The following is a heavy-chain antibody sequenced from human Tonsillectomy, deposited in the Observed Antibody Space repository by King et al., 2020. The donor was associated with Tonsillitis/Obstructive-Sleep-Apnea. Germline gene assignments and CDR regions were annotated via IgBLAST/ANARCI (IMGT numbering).Heavy chain of an antibody. Sequence: VQLQESGPGLVKPSETLSLTCSVSGGSVISEHWSWIRPPPGKGLEWIGYIYYTGQTNSNPSLKSRLTMSVDTSKNQFSLQLSSVTAADTAVYYCARQSGGTYPEGAFDIWGQGTMVTVSS. V-gene: IGHV4-59*08. CDR3: ARQSGGTYPEGAFDI. CDR1: GGSVISEH. D-gene: IGHD3-3*01. CDR2: IYYTGQT. J-gene: IGHJ3*02.